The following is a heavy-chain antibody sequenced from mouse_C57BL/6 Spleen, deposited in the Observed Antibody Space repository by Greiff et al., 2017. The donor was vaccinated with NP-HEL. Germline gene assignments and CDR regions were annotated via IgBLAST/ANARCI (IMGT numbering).Heavy chain of an antibody. J-gene: IGHJ1*03. CDR2: ISSGGDYI. V-gene: IGHV5-9-1*02. D-gene: IGHD1-1*01. Sequence: EVMLVESGEGLVKPGGSLKLSCAASGFTFSSYAMSWVRQTPEKRLEWVAYISSGGDYIYYADTVKGRFTISRDNARNTLYLQMSSLKSEDTAMYYCTRVPLTTVVAGGYFDVWGTGTTVTVSS. CDR1: GFTFSSYA. CDR3: TRVPLTTVVAGGYFDV.